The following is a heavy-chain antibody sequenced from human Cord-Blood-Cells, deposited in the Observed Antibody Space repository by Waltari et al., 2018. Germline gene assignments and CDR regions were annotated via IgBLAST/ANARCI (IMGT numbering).Heavy chain of an antibody. D-gene: IGHD2-15*01. CDR3: ARGVVVGGAFDI. CDR2: SNHSGST. J-gene: IGHJ3*02. V-gene: IGHV4-34*01. Sequence: QVQLQQWGAGLLKPSETLSLTCDVYGGSFSGYYWSWIRQPPGKGLEWIGESNHSGSTNYNPSLKSRVTISVDTSKNQFSLKLSSVTAADTAVYYCARGVVVGGAFDIWGQGTMVTVSS. CDR1: GGSFSGYY.